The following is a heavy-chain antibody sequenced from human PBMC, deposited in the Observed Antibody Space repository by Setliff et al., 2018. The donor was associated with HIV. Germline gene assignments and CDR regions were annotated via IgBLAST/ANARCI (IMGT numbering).Heavy chain of an antibody. J-gene: IGHJ3*01. Sequence: PSETLSLTCTVSGGSISSYYWSWIRQPPGKGLEWIGRIYTSGSTNYSPSLKSRVSMSVDTSRNQLSLRLTSVTAADTAVYFCARTTILQESFDLWGQGTMVTVSS. CDR3: ARTTILQESFDL. V-gene: IGHV4-4*07. D-gene: IGHD1-1*01. CDR1: GGSISSYY. CDR2: IYTSGST.